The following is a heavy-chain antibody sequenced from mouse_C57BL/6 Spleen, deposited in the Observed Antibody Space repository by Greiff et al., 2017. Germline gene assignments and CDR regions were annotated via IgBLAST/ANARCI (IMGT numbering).Heavy chain of an antibody. V-gene: IGHV14-2*01. Sequence: VHVKQSGAELVKPGASVKLSCTASGFNIKDYYMHWVKQRTEQGLEWIGRIDPEDGETKYAPKFQGKATITADTSSNTAYLQLSSLTSVDTAVYYCASVTTVVARGWYFDVWGTGTTVTVSS. J-gene: IGHJ1*03. CDR3: ASVTTVVARGWYFDV. CDR2: IDPEDGET. CDR1: GFNIKDYY. D-gene: IGHD1-1*01.